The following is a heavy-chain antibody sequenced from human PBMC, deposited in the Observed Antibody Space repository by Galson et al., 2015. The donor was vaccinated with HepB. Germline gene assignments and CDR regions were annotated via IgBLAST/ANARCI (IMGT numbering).Heavy chain of an antibody. J-gene: IGHJ4*02. D-gene: IGHD6-13*01. V-gene: IGHV3-21*01. Sequence: SLRLSCAASGFTFSSYSMNWVRQAPGKGLEWVSSISSSSSYIYYADSVKGRSTISRDNAKNSLYLQMNSLRAEDTAVYYCARDWGGLAAAGSDYWGQGTLVTVSS. CDR2: ISSSSSYI. CDR3: ARDWGGLAAAGSDY. CDR1: GFTFSSYS.